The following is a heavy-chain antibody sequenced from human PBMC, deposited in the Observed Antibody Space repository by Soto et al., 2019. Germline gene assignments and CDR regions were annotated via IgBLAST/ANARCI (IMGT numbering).Heavy chain of an antibody. CDR1: GDRFTDYY. CDR3: ARESGGATATLDYYYFYMDV. V-gene: IGHV1-2*04. Sequence: QVQLVQSGAEVKEPGASVTVSCRASGDRFTDYYMHWVRQAPGQGLEWMGWINPNSGVTKYAQKFQGWVTLTRDTSFRTVYMQLNRLRFDDTAIYYCARESGGATATLDYYYFYMDVWGTGTTVTVSS. J-gene: IGHJ6*03. CDR2: INPNSGVT. D-gene: IGHD5-12*01.